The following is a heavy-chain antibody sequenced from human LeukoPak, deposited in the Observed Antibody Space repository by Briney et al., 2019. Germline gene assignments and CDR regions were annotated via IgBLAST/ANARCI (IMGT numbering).Heavy chain of an antibody. Sequence: SLRLSCAASGFTFDDYAMHWVRQAPGKGLEWVSGISWSSGSIGYADSVKGRFTISRDNAKNSLYLQMNSLRAEDTALYYCAKDRGRGVASYYYYYGMDVWGQGTTVTVSS. J-gene: IGHJ6*02. D-gene: IGHD3-10*01. CDR3: AKDRGRGVASYYYYYGMDV. CDR1: GFTFDDYA. CDR2: ISWSSGSI. V-gene: IGHV3-9*01.